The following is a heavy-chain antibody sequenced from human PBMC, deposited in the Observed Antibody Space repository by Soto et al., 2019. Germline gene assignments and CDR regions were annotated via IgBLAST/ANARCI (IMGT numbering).Heavy chain of an antibody. CDR3: ATYFTAVAYFEN. Sequence: QVQLVQSGAGGGRLGSPLGTSGTPLGDTLGYSPSAWLGQAPGQGLGWMGGITPSFGSPVYARKFQGRVTIAADHMILNNLRSDDTAMYFCATYFTAVAYFENWGQGTLVTVSS. D-gene: IGHD5-18*01. V-gene: IGHV1-69*01. CDR1: GDTLGYSP. CDR2: ITPSFGSP. J-gene: IGHJ4*02.